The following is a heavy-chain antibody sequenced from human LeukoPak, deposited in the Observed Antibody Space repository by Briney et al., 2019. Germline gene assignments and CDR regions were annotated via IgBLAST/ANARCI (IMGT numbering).Heavy chain of an antibody. J-gene: IGHJ4*02. D-gene: IGHD4-17*01. Sequence: AGGSLRLSCAASGFTFSSYWMHWVRQAPGKGLVWVSLINSDGSSTSYADSVKGRFTISRDNSKNTLYLQMNSLRAEDAAVYYCAKGLYGDYVEPLDYWGQGTLVTVSS. CDR3: AKGLYGDYVEPLDY. V-gene: IGHV3-74*01. CDR2: INSDGSST. CDR1: GFTFSSYW.